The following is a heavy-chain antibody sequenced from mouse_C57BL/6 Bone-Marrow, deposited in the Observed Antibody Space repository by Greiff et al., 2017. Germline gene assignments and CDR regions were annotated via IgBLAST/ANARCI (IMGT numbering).Heavy chain of an antibody. CDR3: ARWGYGNYYEAMDY. J-gene: IGHJ4*01. V-gene: IGHV1-55*01. CDR1: GYTFTSYW. CDR2: IYPGSGST. D-gene: IGHD2-10*02. Sequence: QVQLQQPGAELVKPGASVKMSCKASGYTFTSYWITWVKQRPGQGLEWIGDIYPGSGSTNYNEKFKSKATLTVDTSSSTAYMQLSSLTSEDSAVYYCARWGYGNYYEAMDYWGQGTSVTVSS.